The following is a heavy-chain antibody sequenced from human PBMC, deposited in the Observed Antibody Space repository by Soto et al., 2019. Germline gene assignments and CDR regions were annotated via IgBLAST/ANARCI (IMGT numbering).Heavy chain of an antibody. Sequence: PSETLSLTFAGYGGSFSGYYWSWIRQPPGKGLEWIGEINHSGSTNYNPSLKSRVTISVDTSKNQFSLKLSSVTAADTAVYYCARLGIQLWPYYYYYGMDVWGQGTTVTVSS. D-gene: IGHD5-18*01. CDR3: ARLGIQLWPYYYYYGMDV. V-gene: IGHV4-34*01. CDR2: INHSGST. J-gene: IGHJ6*02. CDR1: GGSFSGYY.